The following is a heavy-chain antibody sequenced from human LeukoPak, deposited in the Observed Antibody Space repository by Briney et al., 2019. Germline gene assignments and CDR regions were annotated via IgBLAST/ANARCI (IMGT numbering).Heavy chain of an antibody. CDR2: IIPIFGTT. V-gene: IGHV1-69*13. J-gene: IGHJ3*02. D-gene: IGHD3-22*01. CDR1: GGTFSNYT. Sequence: SVKVSCKASGGTFSNYTISWVRQAPGQGLEWMGGIIPIFGTTHSAQKFQGRVTITADESTSTAYMELGSLRSEDTAVYYCARVDYYDSSGYYLGAFDIWGQGTMVTVSS. CDR3: ARVDYYDSSGYYLGAFDI.